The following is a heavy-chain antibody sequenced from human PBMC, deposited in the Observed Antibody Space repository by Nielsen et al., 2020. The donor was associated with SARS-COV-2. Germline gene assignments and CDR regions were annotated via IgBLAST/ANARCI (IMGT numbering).Heavy chain of an antibody. CDR3: ARLWDDGYYFDTGPYDY. J-gene: IGHJ4*02. V-gene: IGHV3-74*03. D-gene: IGHD3-22*01. CDR2: INPDESKT. CDR1: GFIFSNYR. Sequence: GVLKISGAASGFIFSNYRMHWVRQAPGKGLVWVSHINPDESKTTYADSVKGRFTISRDNAKNTLYLQMNSLRAEDTAVYYCARLWDDGYYFDTGPYDYWGQGTLVTVSS.